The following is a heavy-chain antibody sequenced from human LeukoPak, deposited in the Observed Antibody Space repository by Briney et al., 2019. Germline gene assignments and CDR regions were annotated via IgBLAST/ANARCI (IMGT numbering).Heavy chain of an antibody. Sequence: SGGSLRLSCAASGFTFSTYAMNWVRQAPGKGLGWISGISASGGTTYYADSVKGRFTISRDNSKDTLYLQMNSLRAEDTAVYFCAKDTCSGGNCYFPFDFWGQGTLVTVSS. J-gene: IGHJ4*02. CDR3: AKDTCSGGNCYFPFDF. CDR1: GFTFSTYA. V-gene: IGHV3-23*01. D-gene: IGHD2-15*01. CDR2: ISASGGTT.